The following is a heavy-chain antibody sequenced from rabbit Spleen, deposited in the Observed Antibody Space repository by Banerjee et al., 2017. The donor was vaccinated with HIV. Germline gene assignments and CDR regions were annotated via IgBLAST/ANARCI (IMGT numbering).Heavy chain of an antibody. J-gene: IGHJ6*01. CDR2: IVSSSGNT. D-gene: IGHD1-1*01. CDR1: GFTFSNNYV. V-gene: IGHV1S47*01. CDR3: ARDTSSSFSSYGMDL. Sequence: QEQLVESGGGLVQPEGSLTLTCTASGFTFSNNYVMCWVRQALGKGLEWIACIVSSSGNTYYASWAKGRFTITRSTSLNTVTLQLTSLAAADRAAYFCARDTSSSFSSYGMDLWGPGTLVTVS.